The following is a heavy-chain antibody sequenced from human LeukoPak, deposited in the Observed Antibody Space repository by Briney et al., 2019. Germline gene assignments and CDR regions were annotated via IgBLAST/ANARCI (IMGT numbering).Heavy chain of an antibody. CDR1: GGTFSSYG. V-gene: IGHV1-69*05. CDR3: ARAPPAAVDWFDP. CDR2: IIPIFGTA. J-gene: IGHJ5*02. D-gene: IGHD6-13*01. Sequence: SVKVSCKASGGTFSSYGISWVRQAPGQGLEWMGGIIPIFGTANYAQKLQGRVTMTTDTSTSTAYMELRSLRSDDTAVYYCARAPPAAVDWFDPWGQGTLVTVSS.